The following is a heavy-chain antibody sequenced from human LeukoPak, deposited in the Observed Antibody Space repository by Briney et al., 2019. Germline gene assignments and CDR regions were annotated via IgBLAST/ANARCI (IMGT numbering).Heavy chain of an antibody. CDR3: ARWNPNWFDP. CDR1: GGSISSYS. Sequence: SETLSLTWTVSGGSISSYSWSWIRQPAGKGLEWIGRIYTSGSTNYNPSLKSRVTVSLDTSKNHFSLRLSSVTAADTAVYYCARWNPNWFDPWSQGTLVTVSS. J-gene: IGHJ5*02. CDR2: IYTSGST. V-gene: IGHV4-4*07. D-gene: IGHD1-1*01.